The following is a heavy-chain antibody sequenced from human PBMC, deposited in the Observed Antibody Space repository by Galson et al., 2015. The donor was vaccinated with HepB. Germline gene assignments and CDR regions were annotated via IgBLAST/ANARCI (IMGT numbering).Heavy chain of an antibody. CDR2: IWYDGSNK. J-gene: IGHJ4*02. Sequence: SLRLSCAASGFTFSSYGMRWVRQAPGKGLEWVAVIWYDGSNKYYADSVKGRFTISRDNSKNTLYLQMNSLRAEDTAVYYCARPSMGELLIDYWGQGTLVTVSS. D-gene: IGHD1-26*01. CDR3: ARPSMGELLIDY. V-gene: IGHV3-33*01. CDR1: GFTFSSYG.